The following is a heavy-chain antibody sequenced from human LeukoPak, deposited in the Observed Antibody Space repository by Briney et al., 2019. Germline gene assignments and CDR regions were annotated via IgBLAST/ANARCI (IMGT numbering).Heavy chain of an antibody. Sequence: GASVKVSCKASGYTFTSYYMHWVRQAPGQGLEWMGIINPNSGGTSYAQKFQGRVTMTRDTSTSTVYMELSSLRSEDTAVYYCARDEERGAFDIWGQGTMVTVSS. J-gene: IGHJ3*02. V-gene: IGHV1-46*01. CDR3: ARDEERGAFDI. CDR2: INPNSGGT. CDR1: GYTFTSYY.